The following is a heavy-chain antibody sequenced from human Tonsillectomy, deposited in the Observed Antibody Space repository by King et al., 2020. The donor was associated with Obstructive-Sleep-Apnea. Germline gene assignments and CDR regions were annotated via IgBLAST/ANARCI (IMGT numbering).Heavy chain of an antibody. CDR3: AKLERYYDSSGLDY. D-gene: IGHD3-22*01. V-gene: IGHV3-23*04. CDR1: GFTFSSYA. J-gene: IGHJ4*02. Sequence: VQLVESGGGLVQPGGSLRLSCASSGFTFSSYAMSWVRQAPGKGLEWVSAISGSGGSTSYAESVKVRFTIARDNSKNTLYLQMNSLRAEDTAVYYCAKLERYYDSSGLDYWGQGTLVTVSS. CDR2: ISGSGGST.